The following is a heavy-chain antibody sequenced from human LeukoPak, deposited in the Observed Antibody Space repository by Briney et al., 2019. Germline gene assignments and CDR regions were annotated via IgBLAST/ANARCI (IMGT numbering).Heavy chain of an antibody. V-gene: IGHV4-59*01. D-gene: IGHD3-3*01. CDR1: GGSISSYY. Sequence: PSETLSLTCTVSGGSISSYYWSWIRQPPGKGLEWIGYIYYSGSTNYNPFLKSRVTISVDTSKNQFSLKLSSVTAADTAVYYCARAGHDYDFWSGYYRPYYFDYWGQGTLVTVSS. CDR2: IYYSGST. J-gene: IGHJ4*02. CDR3: ARAGHDYDFWSGYYRPYYFDY.